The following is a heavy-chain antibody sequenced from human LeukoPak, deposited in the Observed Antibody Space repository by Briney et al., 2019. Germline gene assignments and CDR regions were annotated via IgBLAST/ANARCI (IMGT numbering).Heavy chain of an antibody. CDR1: GGSISSGDYY. CDR2: IYYSGST. Sequence: PSETLSLTCTVSGGSISSGDYYWSWVRQPPGKGLEWIGYIYYSGSTHFTPSLKSRVTISVRTSKSQFSLKLSSVTAADTAVYYSASSFHASGSYYYYYGMDVWGQGTTVTASS. J-gene: IGHJ6*02. D-gene: IGHD3-10*01. CDR3: ASSFHASGSYYYYYGMDV. V-gene: IGHV4-30-4*01.